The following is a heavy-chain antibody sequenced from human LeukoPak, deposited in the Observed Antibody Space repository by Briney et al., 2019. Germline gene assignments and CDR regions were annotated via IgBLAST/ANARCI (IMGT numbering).Heavy chain of an antibody. D-gene: IGHD5-18*01. J-gene: IGHJ4*02. CDR3: ARVFPEVTHFDY. CDR2: IYSGGST. CDR1: GFTVSSNY. Sequence: GGSLRLSCAASGFTVSSNYMSWVRQAPGKGLEWVSVIYSGGSTYYADSVKGRFTISGDNSKNTLYLQMNSLRAEDTAVYYCARVFPEVTHFDYWGQGTLVTVSS. V-gene: IGHV3-53*01.